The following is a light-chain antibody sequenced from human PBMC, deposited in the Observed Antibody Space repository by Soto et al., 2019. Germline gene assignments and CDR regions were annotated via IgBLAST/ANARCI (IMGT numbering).Light chain of an antibody. J-gene: IGLJ3*02. Sequence: QSALTQPASVSGAPGQSITISCTGTSSDVGGYNYVSWYQQHPGKAPKLIIYAVSKRPSGVPDRFSGSKSGNTASLTVSGLQAEDEADYYCNSYAGSNNWVFGGGTKLTVL. CDR3: NSYAGSNNWV. CDR1: SSDVGGYNY. V-gene: IGLV2-8*01. CDR2: AVS.